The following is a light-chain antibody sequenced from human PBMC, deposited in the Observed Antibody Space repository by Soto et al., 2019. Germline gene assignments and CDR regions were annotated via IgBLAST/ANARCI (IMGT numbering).Light chain of an antibody. Sequence: EIVVTQSPVTLSVSPGETATLSCRASQNVFNNLAWYQVKPGQAPRLLIYGASTRATGIPVRFSGSGSGTDFTLTINSLQSEDFVVYYCQQYNQWLTFGGGTKVEIK. CDR1: QNVFNN. CDR2: GAS. CDR3: QQYNQWLT. J-gene: IGKJ4*01. V-gene: IGKV3-15*01.